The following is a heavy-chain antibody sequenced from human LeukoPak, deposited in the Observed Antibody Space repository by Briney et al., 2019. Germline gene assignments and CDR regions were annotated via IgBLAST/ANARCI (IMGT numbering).Heavy chain of an antibody. CDR1: GGSISSSSYY. CDR3: ARVRRWLQSAFDY. V-gene: IGHV4-39*07. Sequence: PSETLSLTCTVSGGSISSSSYYWGWIRQPLGKGLEWIGSIYYSGSTYYNPSLKSRVTISVDTSKNQFSLKLSSVTAADTAVYYCARVRRWLQSAFDYWGQGTLVTVSS. CDR2: IYYSGST. D-gene: IGHD5-24*01. J-gene: IGHJ4*02.